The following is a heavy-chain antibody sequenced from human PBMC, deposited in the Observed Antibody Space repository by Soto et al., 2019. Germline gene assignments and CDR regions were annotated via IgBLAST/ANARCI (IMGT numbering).Heavy chain of an antibody. Sequence: PSETLSLTCTVSGGSISSGEYYWSWIRQPPGKGLEWIGSIYYSGSTYYNPSLKSRVTISVDTSKNQFSLRLSSVTAADTAVYYCAKGGSGSYSNAFDIWGQGTMVTVSS. D-gene: IGHD3-10*01. CDR1: GGSISSGEYY. J-gene: IGHJ3*02. V-gene: IGHV4-39*01. CDR2: IYYSGST. CDR3: AKGGSGSYSNAFDI.